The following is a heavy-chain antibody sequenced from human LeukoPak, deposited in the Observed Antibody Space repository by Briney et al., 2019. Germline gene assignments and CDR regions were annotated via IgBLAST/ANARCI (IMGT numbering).Heavy chain of an antibody. CDR3: AREDGGDYVWGSYRIGIDY. J-gene: IGHJ4*02. CDR2: INPNSGGT. D-gene: IGHD3-16*02. V-gene: IGHV1-2*02. CDR1: GYTFTGYY. Sequence: ASAKVSCKASGYTFTGYYMHWVRQAPGQGLEWMGWINPNSGGTNYAQKFQGRVTMTRDTSISTAYMELSRLRSDDTAVYYCAREDGGDYVWGSYRIGIDYWGQGTLVTVSS.